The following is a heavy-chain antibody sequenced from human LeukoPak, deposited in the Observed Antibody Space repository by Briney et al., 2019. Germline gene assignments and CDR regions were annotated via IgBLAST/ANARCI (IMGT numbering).Heavy chain of an antibody. J-gene: IGHJ4*02. CDR1: GFTFNNYA. CDR3: AKYGGYYFDPFDY. D-gene: IGHD3-22*01. Sequence: GGSLRLSCAASGFTFNNYAMSWVRQAPGKGLEWVSSIGGSRATTYYADSVRGRFTISRDNSGDTLYLQMNSLRAEDTAVYYCAKYGGYYFDPFDYWGQGTLVTVSS. V-gene: IGHV3-23*01. CDR2: IGGSRATT.